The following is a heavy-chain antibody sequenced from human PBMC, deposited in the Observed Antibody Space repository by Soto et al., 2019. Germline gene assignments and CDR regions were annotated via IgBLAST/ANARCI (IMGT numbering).Heavy chain of an antibody. CDR3: ARSPYYYDSSGYHRGPFDY. V-gene: IGHV1-46*01. J-gene: IGHJ4*02. Sequence: ASVKVSCKASGYTFTSYYMHWVRQAPGQGLEWMGIINPSGGSTSYAQKFQGRVTMTRDTSTSTVYMELSSLRSEDTAVYYCARSPYYYDSSGYHRGPFDYWGQGTLVTVSS. CDR1: GYTFTSYY. D-gene: IGHD3-22*01. CDR2: INPSGGST.